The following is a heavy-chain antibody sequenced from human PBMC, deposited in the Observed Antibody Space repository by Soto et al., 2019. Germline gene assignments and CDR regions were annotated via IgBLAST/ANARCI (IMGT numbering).Heavy chain of an antibody. Sequence: QVQLVQSGAEVKKPGASVKVSCKTSGYTFTSYGISWVRQVPGNGLEWMGWIDVYSGKTQYGHKVQGRVTMTADTSTNVGYMDLRSLTSDDTAVYYCARILDEGRPADHWGQGTLVTVSS. CDR1: GYTFTSYG. J-gene: IGHJ4*02. V-gene: IGHV1-18*01. CDR3: ARILDEGRPADH. D-gene: IGHD1-1*01. CDR2: IDVYSGKT.